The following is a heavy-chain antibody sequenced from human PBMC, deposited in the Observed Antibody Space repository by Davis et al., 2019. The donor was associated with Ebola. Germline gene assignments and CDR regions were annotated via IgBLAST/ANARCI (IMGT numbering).Heavy chain of an antibody. J-gene: IGHJ4*02. D-gene: IGHD6-6*01. CDR1: GFTLSNYW. Sequence: GESLKISCAASGFTLSNYWMYWVRQVPGKGLEWVSRIKSDGTTISYADSVKGRFTISRDNAKNSLYLQMNSLRAEDTAVYYCARDFFEYSSSSFSDYWGQGTLVTVSS. CDR2: IKSDGTTI. CDR3: ARDFFEYSSSSFSDY. V-gene: IGHV3-74*01.